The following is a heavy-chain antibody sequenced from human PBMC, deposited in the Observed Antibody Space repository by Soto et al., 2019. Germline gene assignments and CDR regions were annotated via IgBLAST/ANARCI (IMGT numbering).Heavy chain of an antibody. D-gene: IGHD3-10*01. V-gene: IGHV4-59*01. CDR3: ARDGYDGSGSPYPAY. CDR2: IYYLGST. Sequence: LSLTCSVSGGSMSEYFWSWIRQSPGKGLEWIGYIYYLGSTDYNPSLKSRVTISVGTSKRQFSLRLTSVTAADTAVYYCARDGYDGSGSPYPAYWGPGTQVTVSS. CDR1: GGSMSEYF. J-gene: IGHJ4*02.